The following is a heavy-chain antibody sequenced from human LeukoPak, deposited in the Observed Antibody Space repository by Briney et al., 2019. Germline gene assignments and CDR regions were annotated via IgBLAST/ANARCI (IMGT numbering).Heavy chain of an antibody. V-gene: IGHV1-3*01. J-gene: IGHJ4*02. CDR1: GYTFTTYA. CDR2: INAGNGNT. D-gene: IGHD3-22*01. CDR3: ASVFPAYYDSSGYPY. Sequence: ATVKVSCKASGYTFTTYAMHWVRQAPGQRLEWMGWINAGNGNTKYSQKFQGRVTITRDTSASTAYMELSSLRSDDTAVYYCASVFPAYYDSSGYPYWGQGTLVTVSS.